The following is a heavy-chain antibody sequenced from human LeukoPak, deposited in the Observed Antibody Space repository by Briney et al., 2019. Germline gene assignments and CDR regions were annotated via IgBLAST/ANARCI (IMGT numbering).Heavy chain of an antibody. J-gene: IGHJ4*02. V-gene: IGHV4-38-2*02. CDR2: IYHSGST. CDR1: GYSISSGYY. Sequence: SETLSLTCTVSGYSISSGYYWGWIRQPPGKGLEWIGSIYHSGSTYYNPSLKSRVTISVDTSKNQFSLKLSSVTAADAAVYYCARVGRLWFGESIDYWGQGTLVTVSS. D-gene: IGHD3-10*01. CDR3: ARVGRLWFGESIDY.